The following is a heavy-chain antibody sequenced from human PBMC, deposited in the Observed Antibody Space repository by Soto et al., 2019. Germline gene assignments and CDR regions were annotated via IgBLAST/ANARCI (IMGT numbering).Heavy chain of an antibody. J-gene: IGHJ5*02. CDR3: ARDQMGATSGWFDP. CDR1: GFTFSSYA. Sequence: VQLVESGGGVVQPGRSLRLSCAASGFTFSSYAMHWVRQAPGKGLEWVAVISYDGSNKYYADSVKGRFTISRDNSKNTLYLQMNSLRAEDTAVYYCARDQMGATSGWFDPWGQGTLVTVSS. CDR2: ISYDGSNK. V-gene: IGHV3-30-3*01. D-gene: IGHD1-26*01.